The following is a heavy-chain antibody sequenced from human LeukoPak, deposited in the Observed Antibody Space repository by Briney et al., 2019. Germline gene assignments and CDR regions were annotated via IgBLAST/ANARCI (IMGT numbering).Heavy chain of an antibody. D-gene: IGHD3-10*01. Sequence: GGSPRLSCAASGFTFSSYGMHWVRQAPGKGLECVAVISYDGGNKYYADSVKGRFTISRDNSKNTLYLQMNSLRTEDTAVYYCAKDIGEGGQWAFNYWGQGTLVTVSS. V-gene: IGHV3-30*18. CDR2: ISYDGGNK. CDR3: AKDIGEGGQWAFNY. CDR1: GFTFSSYG. J-gene: IGHJ4*02.